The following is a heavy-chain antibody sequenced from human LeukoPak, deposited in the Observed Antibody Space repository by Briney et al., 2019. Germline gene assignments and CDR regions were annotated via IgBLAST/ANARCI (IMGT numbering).Heavy chain of an antibody. V-gene: IGHV1-2*02. J-gene: IGHJ6*03. Sequence: PGASVKVSCKASGYTFTGYYMHWVRQAPGQGLEWMGWINPNSGGTNYAQKFQGRVTMTRDTSISTAYVELSRLRSDDTAVYYCARDLYDFWSGSGNYMDVWGKGTTVTVSS. D-gene: IGHD3-3*01. CDR2: INPNSGGT. CDR1: GYTFTGYY. CDR3: ARDLYDFWSGSGNYMDV.